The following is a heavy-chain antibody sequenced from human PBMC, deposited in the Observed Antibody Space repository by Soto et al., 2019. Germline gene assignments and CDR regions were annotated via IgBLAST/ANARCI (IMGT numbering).Heavy chain of an antibody. V-gene: IGHV1-18*01. J-gene: IGHJ4*02. CDR3: ARSGTPAGY. D-gene: IGHD3-10*01. CDR1: GYTFTSYA. Sequence: QVQLVQSGAEVKKPGASVKVSCKASGYTFTSYAISWVRQAPGQGLEWMGWISAYNGNTNYAQKLQGRVTMTTDTSTTTPEMELRSLGSDATAVYCCARSGTPAGYWGEGTLVTVSS. CDR2: ISAYNGNT.